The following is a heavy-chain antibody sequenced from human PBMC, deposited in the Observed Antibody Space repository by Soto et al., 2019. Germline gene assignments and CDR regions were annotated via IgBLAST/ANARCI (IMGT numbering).Heavy chain of an antibody. J-gene: IGHJ3*02. D-gene: IGHD2-2*01. V-gene: IGHV3-23*01. Sequence: PGGSLSLSCAASGFTFTSYAMSWVRQAPGKGLEWVSAIGGSGGSTYYADSVKGRFTISRDNSKNTLYLQMNSLRAGDTAVYYCAKDKIAVVPAAPDAFDIWGQGTMVTVSS. CDR2: IGGSGGST. CDR1: GFTFTSYA. CDR3: AKDKIAVVPAAPDAFDI.